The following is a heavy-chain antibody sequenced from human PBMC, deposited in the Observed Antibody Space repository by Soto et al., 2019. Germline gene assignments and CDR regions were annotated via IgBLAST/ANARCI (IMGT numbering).Heavy chain of an antibody. CDR1: GFTVSSNY. V-gene: IGHV3-66*01. CDR2: IYSGGST. Sequence: EVQLVESGGGLVQPGGSLRLSCAASGFTVSSNYMSWVRQAPGKGLEWVSVIYSGGSTYYADSVKGRFTISRDHSKNTLYPQMNSLRAEDTAVYYCAREAARDGYYYGMDVWGQGTTVTVSS. D-gene: IGHD2-15*01. J-gene: IGHJ6*02. CDR3: AREAARDGYYYGMDV.